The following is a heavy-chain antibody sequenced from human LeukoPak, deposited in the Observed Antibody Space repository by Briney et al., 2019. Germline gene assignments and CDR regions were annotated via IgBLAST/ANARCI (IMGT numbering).Heavy chain of an antibody. CDR3: AREQPGP. D-gene: IGHD6-13*01. J-gene: IGHJ5*02. V-gene: IGHV3-30*03. CDR1: GXTFSTYG. CDR2: ISYAGSNK. Sequence: GGSLRLSCAASGXTFSTYGVHWVRQAPGKGLEWVAVISYAGSNKYYADSVKGRFGISRDNVKNTLYLQMNSLRAEDTAVYFCAREQPGPWGQGTLVTVSS.